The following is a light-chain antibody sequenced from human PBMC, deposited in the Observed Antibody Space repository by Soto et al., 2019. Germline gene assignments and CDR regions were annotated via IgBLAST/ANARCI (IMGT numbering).Light chain of an antibody. CDR3: QQYKSYT. CDR1: QSISSW. CDR2: KAS. Sequence: DIQMTQSPSTLSASVGDRVTITCRASQSISSWLAWYQQKPGKAPKLLIYKASSLESGVPSRFSDSGSGTEFTLTISSLQPDDFATYYCQQYKSYTFGQGTKLEIK. V-gene: IGKV1-5*03. J-gene: IGKJ2*01.